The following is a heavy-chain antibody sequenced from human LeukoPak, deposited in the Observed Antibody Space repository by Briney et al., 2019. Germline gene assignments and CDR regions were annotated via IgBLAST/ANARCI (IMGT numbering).Heavy chain of an antibody. V-gene: IGHV3-23*01. Sequence: GGSLRLSCAASVFTFSGYPMSWVRQAPGKGLGWVSAIVGGGGTTFYADSVKGRFTISRDSSKNTVFLQMNSLRAEDTAVYFCAKARLSTGWAYNDYWGQGTLVTVSS. J-gene: IGHJ4*02. CDR2: IVGGGGTT. CDR1: VFTFSGYP. D-gene: IGHD6-19*01. CDR3: AKARLSTGWAYNDY.